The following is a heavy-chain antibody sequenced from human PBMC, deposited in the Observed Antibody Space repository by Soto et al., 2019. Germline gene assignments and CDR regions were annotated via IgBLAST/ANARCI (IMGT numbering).Heavy chain of an antibody. Sequence: GGSLRLSCAASGFTFSSYAMSWVRQAPGKGLEWVSAISGSGGSTYYADSVKGRFTISRDNSKNTLYLQMNSLRAEDTAVYYCAKGETYSSSWYLYYGMDVWGQGTTVTVSS. V-gene: IGHV3-23*01. CDR2: ISGSGGST. J-gene: IGHJ6*02. D-gene: IGHD6-13*01. CDR1: GFTFSSYA. CDR3: AKGETYSSSWYLYYGMDV.